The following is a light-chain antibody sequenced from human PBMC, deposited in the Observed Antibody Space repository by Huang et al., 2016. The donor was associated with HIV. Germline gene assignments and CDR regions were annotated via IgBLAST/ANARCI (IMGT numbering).Light chain of an antibody. CDR1: QSITRF. Sequence: DIQMTQSPSSLSASIGDRVTITCRESQSITRFLNWYQQKPGKAPELLIFTASYLESGVPSRFSGSGSGTDFTLTIDSVQPEDFATYYCQQSYTVPYTFGQGTKLEIK. V-gene: IGKV1-39*01. J-gene: IGKJ2*01. CDR2: TAS. CDR3: QQSYTVPYT.